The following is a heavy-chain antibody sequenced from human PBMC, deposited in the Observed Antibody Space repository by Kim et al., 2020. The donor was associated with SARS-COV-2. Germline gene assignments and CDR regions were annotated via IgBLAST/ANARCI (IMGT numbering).Heavy chain of an antibody. Sequence: ASVKVSCKASGYTFTGYYMHWVRQAPGQGLEWMGRINPNSGGTNYAQKFQGRVTMTRDTSISTAYMELSRLRSDDTAVYYCASRVGYYDSSGYYKPGGYYYGIDVWGQGTTVTVSS. D-gene: IGHD3-22*01. CDR3: ASRVGYYDSSGYYKPGGYYYGIDV. J-gene: IGHJ6*02. CDR2: INPNSGGT. V-gene: IGHV1-2*06. CDR1: GYTFTGYY.